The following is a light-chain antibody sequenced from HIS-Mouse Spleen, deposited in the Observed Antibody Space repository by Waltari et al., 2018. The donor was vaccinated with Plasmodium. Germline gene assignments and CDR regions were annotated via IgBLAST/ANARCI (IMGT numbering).Light chain of an antibody. CDR1: QSVSSN. CDR3: QQYNNWSFT. CDR2: GAS. V-gene: IGKV3-15*01. Sequence: EIVITQSLATLSVHPGERATLSCRASQSVSSNLDWYQQKPGQAPRLLIYGASTRATGIPARFSGSGSGTEFTLTISSLQSEDFAVYYCQQYNNWSFTFGPGTKVDIK. J-gene: IGKJ3*01.